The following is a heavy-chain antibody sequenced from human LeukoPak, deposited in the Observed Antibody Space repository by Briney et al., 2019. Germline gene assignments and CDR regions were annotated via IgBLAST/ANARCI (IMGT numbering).Heavy chain of an antibody. V-gene: IGHV3-30-3*01. Sequence: GRSLRLSCAASGFTFSSYAMNWVRQAPGKGLEWVAFISYDGSNKYYADSVKGRFTISRDNSKNTLYLQMNSLRAEDTAVYYCVRDVASGDSHTFDIWGQGTLVTVSS. CDR3: VRDVASGDSHTFDI. CDR1: GFTFSSYA. CDR2: ISYDGSNK. J-gene: IGHJ3*02. D-gene: IGHD2-21*01.